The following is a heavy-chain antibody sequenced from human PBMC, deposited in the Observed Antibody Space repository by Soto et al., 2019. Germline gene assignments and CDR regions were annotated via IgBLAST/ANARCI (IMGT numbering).Heavy chain of an antibody. CDR1: GFTFGDYA. V-gene: IGHV3-49*03. D-gene: IGHD3-9*01. Sequence: GGSLRLSCTASGFTFGDYAMSWFRQAPGKGLERVGFIRSKAYGGTTEYAASVKGRFTISRDDSKSIAYLQMNSLKTEDTAVYYCTRVAVLVSDWSALSYYYYYMDVWGKGTTVTDSS. CDR2: IRSKAYGGTT. J-gene: IGHJ6*03. CDR3: TRVAVLVSDWSALSYYYYYMDV.